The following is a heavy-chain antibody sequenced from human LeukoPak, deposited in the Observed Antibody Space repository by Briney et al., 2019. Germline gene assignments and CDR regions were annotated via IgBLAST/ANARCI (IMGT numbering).Heavy chain of an antibody. CDR3: ARESGITMLRAALDY. J-gene: IGHJ4*02. Sequence: ASVKVSCKASGGTFSSYAISWVRQAPGQGLEWMGRIIPIFGTANYAQKFQGRVTITTDESTSTAYMELSSLRSEDTAVYYCARESGITMLRAALDYWGQGTLVTVSS. CDR2: IIPIFGTA. D-gene: IGHD3-10*01. V-gene: IGHV1-69*05. CDR1: GGTFSSYA.